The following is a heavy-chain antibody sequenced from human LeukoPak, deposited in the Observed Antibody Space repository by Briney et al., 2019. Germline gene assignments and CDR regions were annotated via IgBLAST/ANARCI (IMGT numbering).Heavy chain of an antibody. CDR2: IYTSGST. D-gene: IGHD5-24*01. J-gene: IGHJ4*01. CDR3: ARATRRDGYNYNY. CDR1: GGSISSGSYY. V-gene: IGHV4-61*02. Sequence: SQTLSLTCTVSGGSISSGSYYWSWIRQPAGKGLEWIGRIYTSGSTNHNPSLKSRVTISVDTSKNQFSLKLSSVTAADTAVYYCARATRRDGYNYNYWGHGTLVTVSS.